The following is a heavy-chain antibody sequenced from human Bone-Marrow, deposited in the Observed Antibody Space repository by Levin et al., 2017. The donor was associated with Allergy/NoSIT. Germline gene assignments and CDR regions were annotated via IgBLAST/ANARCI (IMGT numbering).Heavy chain of an antibody. V-gene: IGHV1-69*01. J-gene: IGHJ6*03. CDR2: IIPIFGTA. Sequence: KISCKASGGTFSSYAISWVRQAPGQGLEWMGGIIPIFGTANYAQKFQGRVTITADESTSTAYMELSSLRSEDTAVYYCARGGKTGTTLYYYYYMDVWGKGTTVTVSS. CDR3: ARGGKTGTTLYYYYYMDV. D-gene: IGHD1-7*01. CDR1: GGTFSSYA.